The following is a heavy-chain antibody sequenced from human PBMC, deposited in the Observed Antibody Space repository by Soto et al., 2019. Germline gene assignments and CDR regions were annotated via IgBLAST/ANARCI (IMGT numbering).Heavy chain of an antibody. CDR2: INSDGSST. J-gene: IGHJ4*02. D-gene: IGHD4-17*01. CDR3: ARVFDEYGASYYFDY. V-gene: IGHV3-74*01. CDR1: GFTFSSYW. Sequence: PGGSLRLSCAASGFTFSSYWMHWVRQVPGKGLVWVSRINSDGSSTSYADSVKGRFTISRDNAKNTLYLQMNSLRAEDTAVYYCARVFDEYGASYYFDYWGQGTLVTVSS.